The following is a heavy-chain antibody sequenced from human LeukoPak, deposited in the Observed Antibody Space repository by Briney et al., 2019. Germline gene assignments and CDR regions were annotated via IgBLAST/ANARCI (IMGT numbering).Heavy chain of an antibody. Sequence: PSETLSLTCAVYGGSFSGYYWSWIRQPPGKGLEWIGEINHSGSTNYNSSLKSRVTISVDTSKNQFSLKLSSVTAADTAVYYCARLAVAGIKVPFDYWGQGTLVTVSS. CDR2: INHSGST. V-gene: IGHV4-34*01. J-gene: IGHJ4*02. CDR3: ARLAVAGIKVPFDY. CDR1: GGSFSGYY. D-gene: IGHD6-19*01.